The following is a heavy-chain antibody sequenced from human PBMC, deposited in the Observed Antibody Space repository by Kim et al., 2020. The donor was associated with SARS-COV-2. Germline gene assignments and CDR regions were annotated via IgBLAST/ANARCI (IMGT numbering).Heavy chain of an antibody. Sequence: SETLSLTCTVSGGSISSGGYYWSWIRQHPGKGLEWLGYIYYNGSTYYNPSLKSRVTISVDTSKKKFSLKLRSVTAADTAVFYCARANRWGVIAALGAVDYWGQGTLVTVSS. CDR2: IYYNGST. J-gene: IGHJ4*02. CDR1: GGSISSGGYY. D-gene: IGHD6-13*01. CDR3: ARANRWGVIAALGAVDY. V-gene: IGHV4-31*03.